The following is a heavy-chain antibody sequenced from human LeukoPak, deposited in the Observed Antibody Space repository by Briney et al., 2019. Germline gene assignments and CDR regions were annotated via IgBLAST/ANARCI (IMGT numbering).Heavy chain of an antibody. Sequence: GGSLRLSRAASAFPFSDYDMSWIRQAPGKGLEWVSYISSSNNHIYYADSVKGRFTISRDNAKNSLYLQMHSLRVEDTAVYYCARENYYGSGTSPGEFDYWGQGTLVTVSS. D-gene: IGHD3-10*01. CDR1: AFPFSDYD. J-gene: IGHJ4*02. CDR3: ARENYYGSGTSPGEFDY. V-gene: IGHV3-11*01. CDR2: ISSSNNHI.